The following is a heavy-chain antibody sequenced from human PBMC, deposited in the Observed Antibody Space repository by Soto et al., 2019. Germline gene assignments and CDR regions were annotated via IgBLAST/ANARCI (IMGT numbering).Heavy chain of an antibody. CDR3: VTDRDYSKDY. V-gene: IGHV3-7*01. J-gene: IGHJ4*02. CDR2: IKEDGSDK. Sequence: PGGSLRLSCAASGFTFSNYWMNWVRQAPGKGLEWVANIKEDGSDKHYVDSVKGRFSISRDNPKNSLFLQMNSLRAEDTAVYYCVTDRDYSKDYWGQGTLVTVSS. CDR1: GFTFSNYW. D-gene: IGHD4-4*01.